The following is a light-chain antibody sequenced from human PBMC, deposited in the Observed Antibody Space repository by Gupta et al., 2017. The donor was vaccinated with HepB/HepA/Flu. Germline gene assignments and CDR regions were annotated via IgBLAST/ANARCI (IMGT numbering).Light chain of an antibody. V-gene: IGKV2-24*01. CDR3: MQATHFPRS. CDR1: ESIVHDNGNIY. CDR2: EIS. Sequence: DIVLTQTPLSSPVTLGQPASISCRASESIVHDNGNIYLSWLHQRPGQPPRLLMHEISNRFSGVPDRFSGSGAGTDFTLKISRVEAEDVGIYYCMQATHFPRSFGQGTKLEI. J-gene: IGKJ2*04.